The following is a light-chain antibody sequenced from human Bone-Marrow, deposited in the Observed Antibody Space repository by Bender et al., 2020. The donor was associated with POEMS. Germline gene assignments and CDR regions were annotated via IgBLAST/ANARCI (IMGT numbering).Light chain of an antibody. V-gene: IGLV1-40*01. CDR2: GYN. Sequence: QSVLTQPPSVSGAPGQRVTISCTGSSSNTGSGYDINWYQHLPGTAPKLLIYGYNNRPSGVPDRFSGFKSGNTASLTISGLQTDDEADYYCCSYAGSYSFVFATGTQVTVL. CDR3: CSYAGSYSFV. CDR1: SSNTGSGYD. J-gene: IGLJ1*01.